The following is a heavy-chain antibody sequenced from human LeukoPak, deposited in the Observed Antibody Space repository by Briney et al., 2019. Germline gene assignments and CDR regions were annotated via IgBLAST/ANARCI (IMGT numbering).Heavy chain of an antibody. CDR1: KFNFHNYG. Sequence: GGSLRLSCTTPKFNFHNYGLTWVRQAPGRELEWVSSISGSGAQYAASVQGRFTISRDNSKNTLYLQMNSLRAEDTAVYYCAKDWYYCSSTSCLTMLGAFDIWGQGTMVTVSS. J-gene: IGHJ3*02. V-gene: IGHV3-23*01. D-gene: IGHD2-2*01. CDR2: ISGSGA. CDR3: AKDWYYCSSTSCLTMLGAFDI.